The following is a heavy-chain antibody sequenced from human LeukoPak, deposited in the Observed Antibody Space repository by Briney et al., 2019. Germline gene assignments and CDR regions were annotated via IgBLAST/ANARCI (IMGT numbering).Heavy chain of an antibody. CDR2: ISVYSGNT. Sequence: ASVKVSCKASGYTFTSYGISWVRQAPGQGLEWMGWISVYSGNTKYAQKLQGRVTMTTDTSTSTAYMELRSLRSDDTAVYYCARIFRGYSYGIDYWGQGTLVTVSS. D-gene: IGHD5-18*01. CDR3: ARIFRGYSYGIDY. V-gene: IGHV1-18*01. J-gene: IGHJ4*02. CDR1: GYTFTSYG.